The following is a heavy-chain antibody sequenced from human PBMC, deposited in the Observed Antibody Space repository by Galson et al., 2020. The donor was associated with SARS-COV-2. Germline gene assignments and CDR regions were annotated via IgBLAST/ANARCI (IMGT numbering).Heavy chain of an antibody. J-gene: IGHJ4*02. CDR1: GFTFSNAW. Sequence: GESLKISCAASGFTFSNAWMSWVRQAPGKGLEWVGRIKSKTDGGTTDYAAPVKGRFTISRDDSKNTLYLQMNSLKTEDTAVYYCTTTPGGITIFGVVIIGPYYWGQGTLVTVSS. CDR3: TTTPGGITIFGVVIIGPYY. CDR2: IKSKTDGGTT. V-gene: IGHV3-15*01. D-gene: IGHD3-3*01.